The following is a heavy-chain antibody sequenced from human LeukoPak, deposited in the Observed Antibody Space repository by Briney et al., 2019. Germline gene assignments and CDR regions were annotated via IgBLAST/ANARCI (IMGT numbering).Heavy chain of an antibody. CDR3: AKDLQYNFYYYYAMDV. J-gene: IGHJ6*02. CDR1: VHIYNIYD. Sequence: PGVTVRLLCAVWVHIYNIYDMMGAPHARGKGRVWVMLLGGDGRNTCYADYVKGRVTMARDNSNNSLYLQMNSLRIEDTALYYCAKDLQYNFYYYYAMDVWGQGTTVTVSS. CDR2: LGGDGRNT. V-gene: IGHV3-43*02. D-gene: IGHD1-20*01.